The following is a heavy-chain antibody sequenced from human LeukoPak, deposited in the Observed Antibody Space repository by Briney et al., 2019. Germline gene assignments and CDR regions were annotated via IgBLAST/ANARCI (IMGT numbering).Heavy chain of an antibody. J-gene: IGHJ4*02. CDR2: IRSSGRTM. CDR1: GFSFSDYY. Sequence: GGSLRLSCAASGFSFSDYYMSWIRQAPGKGLEWVSHIRSSGRTMYYTDSVKGRFTISRDNARSSLFLQMTRLRDDDTAVYYCARAALTCGNSGRYYYFDFWGQGIPVTVSS. V-gene: IGHV3-11*01. CDR3: ARAALTCGNSGRYYYFDF. D-gene: IGHD6-25*01.